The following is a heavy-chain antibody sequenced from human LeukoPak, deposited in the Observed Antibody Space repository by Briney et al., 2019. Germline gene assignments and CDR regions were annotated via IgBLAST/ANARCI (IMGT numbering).Heavy chain of an antibody. CDR2: INSVGSRT. J-gene: IGHJ4*02. CDR3: ARGASRCYLGY. Sequence: GGSLRLSCAASGFTFSNYWMEWVRHAPGKGLVWVSHINSVGSRTTYADSVKGRFTISRDNAKNTLYLQLNSLRPEDTAVYYCARGASRCYLGYWGQGTLVTVSS. V-gene: IGHV3-74*01. CDR1: GFTFSNYW. D-gene: IGHD3-16*02.